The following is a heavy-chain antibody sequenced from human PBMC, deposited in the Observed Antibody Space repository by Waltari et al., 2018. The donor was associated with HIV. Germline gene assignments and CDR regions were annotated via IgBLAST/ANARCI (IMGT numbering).Heavy chain of an antibody. CDR1: GFTFKTHC. CDR2: ISDDSSCI. D-gene: IGHD2-21*02. V-gene: IGHV3-21*06. J-gene: IGHJ3*01. CDR3: GAFLCAEDCRDGFDV. Sequence: ESGGGRAKPGGTLKLSCSGSGFTFKTHCVSWIRQTPGRGLEWISSISDDSSCIYYADSVKGRFTVSRDNVRNSVFLQINDVRAEDTAKYFCGAFLCAEDCRDGFDVWGQGTMVTVSS.